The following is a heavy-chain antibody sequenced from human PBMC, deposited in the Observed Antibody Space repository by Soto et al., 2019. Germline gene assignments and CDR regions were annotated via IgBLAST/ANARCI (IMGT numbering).Heavy chain of an antibody. J-gene: IGHJ4*02. CDR3: AKTVLEASGSAPSGTREF. D-gene: IGHD5-12*01. CDR1: GFTFSDYT. CDR2: ISDTT. Sequence: EVQLLESGGDLVQPGGSLRLSCAASGFTFSDYTMTWVRQAPGKGLEWVSTISDTTFYADSVKGRFTISRDNSSNLVYMQTNSLRAEDTATYYGAKTVLEASGSAPSGTREFWGQGTMVIVSS. V-gene: IGHV3-23*01.